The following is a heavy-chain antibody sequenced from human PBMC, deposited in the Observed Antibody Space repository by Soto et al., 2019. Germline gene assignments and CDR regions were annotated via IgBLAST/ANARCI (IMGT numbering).Heavy chain of an antibody. Sequence: GGSLRLSCAASGVTLRSYAMSWVRQAPGKGLDWVSTITGSGGSTYYADSVKGRFTISRDDSKNTAYLQMNSLKTEDTAVYYCTLLLLDTAMGLPAYYYGMDVWGQGTTVTVSS. CDR2: ITGSGGST. V-gene: IGHV3-23*01. CDR3: TLLLLDTAMGLPAYYYGMDV. J-gene: IGHJ6*02. CDR1: GVTLRSYA. D-gene: IGHD5-18*01.